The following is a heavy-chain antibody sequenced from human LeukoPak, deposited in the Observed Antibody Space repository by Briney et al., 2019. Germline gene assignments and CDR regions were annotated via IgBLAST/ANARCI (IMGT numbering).Heavy chain of an antibody. V-gene: IGHV3-7*01. CDR2: IKQDGSEK. Sequence: PGGSLRLSCAASGFTFSSYWMSWVRQAPGKGLEWVANIKQDGSEKYYADSVKGRFTISRDNSKNTLYLQMNSLRAEDTAVYYCAKVLNYYDSSGPFDYWGQGTLVTVSS. D-gene: IGHD3-22*01. CDR3: AKVLNYYDSSGPFDY. J-gene: IGHJ4*02. CDR1: GFTFSSYW.